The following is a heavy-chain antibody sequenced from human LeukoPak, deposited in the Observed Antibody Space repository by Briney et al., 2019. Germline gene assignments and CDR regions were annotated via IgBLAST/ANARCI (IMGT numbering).Heavy chain of an antibody. CDR1: GFTFSTYW. CDR2: IKEDGSEE. V-gene: IGHV3-7*01. Sequence: GGSLRLSCTASGFTFSTYWMTWVRQAPGKRLEWVANIKEDGSEENYVDSVKGRFTISRDNAKNSLYLQMNSLRVEDTAVYYCARSGSEIDYWGQGALVTVSS. J-gene: IGHJ4*02. D-gene: IGHD1-26*01. CDR3: ARSGSEIDY.